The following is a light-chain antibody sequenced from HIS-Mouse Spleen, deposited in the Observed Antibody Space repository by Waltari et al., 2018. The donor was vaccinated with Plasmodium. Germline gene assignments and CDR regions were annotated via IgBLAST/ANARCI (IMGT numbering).Light chain of an antibody. J-gene: IGLJ3*02. CDR3: CSYAGSSTWV. CDR1: SIDVGSYNL. CDR2: EGS. Sequence: QSALTQPASVSGSPGQSITISCTGTSIDVGSYNLVSWYQQHPGKAHKLMIYEGSKRRSGVSNRFSGSKSGNMASLTISGLQAEDEADYYCCSYAGSSTWVFGGGTKLTVL. V-gene: IGLV2-23*01.